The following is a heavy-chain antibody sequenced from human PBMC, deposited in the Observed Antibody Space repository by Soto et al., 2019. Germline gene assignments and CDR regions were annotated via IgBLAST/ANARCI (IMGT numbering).Heavy chain of an antibody. V-gene: IGHV3-30*18. D-gene: IGHD2-15*01. J-gene: IGHJ4*02. Sequence: VGSLRLSCAASGFTFISYGMHWVRQAPGKGLEWLAVMSYDGRDKYYADSVRGRFTISRDNSKNTVYLQLNSLRVEDTAVYYCAKARSGSWHAGYYFDKWGQGTLVTVS. CDR3: AKARSGSWHAGYYFDK. CDR2: MSYDGRDK. CDR1: GFTFISYG.